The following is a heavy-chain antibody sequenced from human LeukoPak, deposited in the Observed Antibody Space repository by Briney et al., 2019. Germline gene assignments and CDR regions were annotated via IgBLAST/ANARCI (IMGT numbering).Heavy chain of an antibody. J-gene: IGHJ4*02. Sequence: RGSLRLSCAASGFTFSGYAMSWVRQAPGKGLEWVSVISGSGNRPYYADSVKGRFTISRDNSKNTLYLQMSSLRAEDTAIYYCAKGHNYGDYGIYFDFWGQGTLVTVSS. CDR2: ISGSGNRP. V-gene: IGHV3-23*01. CDR3: AKGHNYGDYGIYFDF. CDR1: GFTFSGYA. D-gene: IGHD4-17*01.